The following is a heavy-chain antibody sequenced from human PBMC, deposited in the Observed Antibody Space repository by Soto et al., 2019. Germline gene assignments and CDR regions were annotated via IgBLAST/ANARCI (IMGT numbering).Heavy chain of an antibody. CDR3: ARDAPSNWNGENDY. J-gene: IGHJ4*02. V-gene: IGHV3-30-3*01. CDR1: GFTFSSYA. D-gene: IGHD1-20*01. Sequence: QVQLVESGGGVVQPGRSLRLSCAASGFTFSSYAMHWVRQAPGKGLEWVAVISYDGSNKYYADSVKGRFTISRDNSKNTLYLQMNSLRAEATAVYYCARDAPSNWNGENDYWGQGTLVTVSS. CDR2: ISYDGSNK.